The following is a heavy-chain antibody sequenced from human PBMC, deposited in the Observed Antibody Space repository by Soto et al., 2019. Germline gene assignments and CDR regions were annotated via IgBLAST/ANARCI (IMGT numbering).Heavy chain of an antibody. CDR2: IYYSGST. CDR1: GGSISSSSYY. CDR3: ARHAPNYDILTGYDWYFDL. D-gene: IGHD3-9*01. Sequence: SETLSLTCTVSGGSISSSSYYWGWIRPPPGKGLEWIGSIYYSGSTYYNPSLKSRVTISVDTSKNQFSLKLSSVTAADTAVYYCARHAPNYDILTGYDWYFDLWGRGTLVTVSS. J-gene: IGHJ2*01. V-gene: IGHV4-39*01.